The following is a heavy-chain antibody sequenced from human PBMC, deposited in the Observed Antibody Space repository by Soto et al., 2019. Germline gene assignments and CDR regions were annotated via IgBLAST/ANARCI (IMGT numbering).Heavy chain of an antibody. J-gene: IGHJ3*02. CDR2: ISADSRSI. CDR3: ARDLYLGIVAATDAFDI. D-gene: IGHD1-26*01. CDR1: GFTFIHYP. Sequence: GGSLRLACPASGFTFIHYPMNWVRQAPGQGLEWVSTISADSRSIYEGDSVEGRFTISRDNAKNSLYLEMNSLKAEDTAIYYCARDLYLGIVAATDAFDIWGQGTLVTVSS. V-gene: IGHV3-21*01.